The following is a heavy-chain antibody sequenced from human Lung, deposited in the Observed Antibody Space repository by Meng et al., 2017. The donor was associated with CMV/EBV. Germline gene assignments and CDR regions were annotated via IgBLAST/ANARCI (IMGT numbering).Heavy chain of an antibody. CDR1: GYTFSSYG. J-gene: IGHJ4*02. CDR3: ARDRELVTHGGDY. CDR2: ISAYNGNT. Sequence: ASXXVSXKASGYTFSSYGISWVRQAPGQGLEWMGWISAYNGNTNYAQKFQGRVIMTTDTFTSTAYMELRSLRSDDTAVYYCARDRELVTHGGDYWGQGTLVTVSS. D-gene: IGHD3-10*01. V-gene: IGHV1-18*01.